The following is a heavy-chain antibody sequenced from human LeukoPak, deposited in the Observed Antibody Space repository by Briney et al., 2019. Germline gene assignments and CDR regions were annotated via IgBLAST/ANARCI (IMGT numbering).Heavy chain of an antibody. D-gene: IGHD4-23*01. CDR2: IGNSGGST. CDR3: ARVAAGYSVNYFDY. Sequence: GGSLRLSCAASGFTFSSYAMTWVRQAPGKGLDWVSAIGNSGGSTYYADPVKGRFAISRDNVENSLYLQMNSLRDEDTAVYYCARVAAGYSVNYFDYWGQGTLVTVSS. V-gene: IGHV3-23*01. J-gene: IGHJ4*02. CDR1: GFTFSSYA.